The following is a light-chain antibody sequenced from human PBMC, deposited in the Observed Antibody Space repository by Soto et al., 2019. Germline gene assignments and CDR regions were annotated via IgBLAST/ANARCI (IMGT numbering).Light chain of an antibody. CDR2: EVR. V-gene: IGLV2-14*01. J-gene: IGLJ1*01. CDR1: SSDVGGYNY. Sequence: QSVLTQPASVSGSPGQSITISCTGTSSDVGGYNYVSWYQQQSGKAPKLMIHEVRNRPSGVSNRFSGSKSGNTASLTISGLQAEDEADYYCSSYTSSSAYVFGIGTKLTVL. CDR3: SSYTSSSAYV.